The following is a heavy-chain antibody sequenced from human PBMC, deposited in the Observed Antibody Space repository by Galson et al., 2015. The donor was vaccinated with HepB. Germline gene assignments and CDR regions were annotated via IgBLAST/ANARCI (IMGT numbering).Heavy chain of an antibody. J-gene: IGHJ4*02. CDR3: TRRSSL. CDR2: IKSKTDGETI. V-gene: IGHV3-15*01. Sequence: SLRLSCATSGFTFNGHWMSWLRQAPGKGLEWVARIKSKTDGETIGYGTSVRGRFIISKDDSTNTLHLQMNNLRAEDTGVYYCTRRSSLGGQGTLVTVSS. D-gene: IGHD3-16*02. CDR1: GFTFNGHW.